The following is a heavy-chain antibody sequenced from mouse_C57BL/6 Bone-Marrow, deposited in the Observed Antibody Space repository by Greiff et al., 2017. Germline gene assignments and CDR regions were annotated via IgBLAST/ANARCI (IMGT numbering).Heavy chain of an antibody. J-gene: IGHJ2*01. CDR3: TRAPRITYYFDY. D-gene: IGHD1-1*01. V-gene: IGHV3-8*01. Sequence: EVKLQESGPGLAKPSQTLYLTCSVSGYSFTSDYWNWIRKIPGNKLEYMGYISPSGSTYYNPSLISRNSIIRDTSKNQYYLHLNSVTTEYTATYYCTRAPRITYYFDYWGQGTTLTVSS. CDR2: ISPSGST. CDR1: GYSFTSDY.